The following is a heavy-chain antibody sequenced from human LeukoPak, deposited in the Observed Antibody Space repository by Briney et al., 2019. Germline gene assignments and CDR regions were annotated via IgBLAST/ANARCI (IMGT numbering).Heavy chain of an antibody. CDR1: GFTFSNFW. Sequence: GGSMRLSCSASGFTFSNFWMHWVRQAPGKVLVWVSLIHSDGSSTTYAASVKGRFTNSRDNAKHLLSLQMNSLRAGDMAMFYCARAPVQYCGGDCDAFDIWGQGTMVTVSS. CDR3: ARAPVQYCGGDCDAFDI. J-gene: IGHJ3*02. D-gene: IGHD2-21*02. CDR2: IHSDGSST. V-gene: IGHV3-74*01.